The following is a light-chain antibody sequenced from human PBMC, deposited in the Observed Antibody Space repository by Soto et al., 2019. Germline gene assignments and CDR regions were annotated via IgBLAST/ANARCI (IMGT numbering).Light chain of an antibody. CDR1: QTISSW. J-gene: IGKJ1*01. CDR3: QHYNSYSEA. Sequence: DIQMTQSPSPLSGPVGDRVTITSRASQTISSWLAWYQQKPGKAPKLLIYKASTLKSGVPSRFSGSGSGTEFTLTISSLQPDDFATYYCQHYNSYSEAFGQGTKVDI. V-gene: IGKV1-5*03. CDR2: KAS.